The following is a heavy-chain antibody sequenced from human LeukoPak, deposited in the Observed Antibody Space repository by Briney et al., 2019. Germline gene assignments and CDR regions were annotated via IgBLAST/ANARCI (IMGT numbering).Heavy chain of an antibody. CDR2: IIPIFGTA. V-gene: IGHV1-69*13. CDR3: ARGPHTSSWYKHAFDI. Sequence: GASVKVSCKASGGTFSSYAISWVRQAPGQGLEWMGGIIPIFGTANYAQKFQGRVTITADESTSTAYMELSSLRSEDTAVYYCARGPHTSSWYKHAFDIWAQGTMVTVSS. J-gene: IGHJ3*02. CDR1: GGTFSSYA. D-gene: IGHD6-13*01.